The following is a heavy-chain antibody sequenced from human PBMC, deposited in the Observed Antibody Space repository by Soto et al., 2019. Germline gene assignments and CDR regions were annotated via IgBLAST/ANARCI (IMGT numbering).Heavy chain of an antibody. J-gene: IGHJ4*02. CDR2: LSGGGGRT. D-gene: IGHD3-3*01. Sequence: EVQVLESGGGLVQPGGSLRLSCAASGFTFSSYAMDWVRQAPGKGLEWVSGLSGGGGRTYYADSVKGRFTISRDNAKNTLYLDMNSLRAEDTAIYYCAKDVRMAFDFWTAYLPLSDFWGQGTLVTVSS. CDR3: AKDVRMAFDFWTAYLPLSDF. CDR1: GFTFSSYA. V-gene: IGHV3-23*01.